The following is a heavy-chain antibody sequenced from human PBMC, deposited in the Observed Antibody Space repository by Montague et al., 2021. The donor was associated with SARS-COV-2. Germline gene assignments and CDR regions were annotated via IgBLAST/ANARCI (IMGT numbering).Heavy chain of an antibody. J-gene: IGHJ4*02. CDR3: ARDRGGSYPLDY. CDR1: GFTFSSYS. V-gene: IGHV3-21*01. Sequence: SLRLSCAASGFTFSSYSMNWVRQAPGKGLEWVSSISSSSSYIYYADSVKGRFTISRDNAKNSLYLQMNSLRAEDTAVYYCARDRGGSYPLDYWGQGILVTVSS. CDR2: ISSSSSYI. D-gene: IGHD1-26*01.